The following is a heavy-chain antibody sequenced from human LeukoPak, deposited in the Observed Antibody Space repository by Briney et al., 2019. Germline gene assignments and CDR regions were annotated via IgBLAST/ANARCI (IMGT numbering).Heavy chain of an antibody. V-gene: IGHV3-23*01. Sequence: PGGSLRLSCAASGFTFSSYAMSWVRKAPGKGLEWVSAISGSGGSTYYADSVKGRFTISRDNSKNTLYLQMNSLRAEDTAVYYCAKDGDTSTGFYWGGVDYYYMDVWGKGTTVTVSS. CDR3: AKDGDTSTGFYWGGVDYYYMDV. D-gene: IGHD2-2*01. CDR2: ISGSGGST. J-gene: IGHJ6*03. CDR1: GFTFSSYA.